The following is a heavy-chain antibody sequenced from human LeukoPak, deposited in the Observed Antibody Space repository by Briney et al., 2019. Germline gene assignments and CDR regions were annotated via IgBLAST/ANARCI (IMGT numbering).Heavy chain of an antibody. J-gene: IGHJ3*02. CDR3: AKCHGGYSYGYDAFDI. D-gene: IGHD5-18*01. V-gene: IGHV3-30*02. CDR2: IRYDGSNK. Sequence: GGSLRLSCAASGFTFSSYGMHWVRQAPGKGLEWVAFIRYDGSNKYYADSVKGRFTISRDNSKNTLYLQMNSLRAEDTAVYYCAKCHGGYSYGYDAFDIWGQGTMVTVSS. CDR1: GFTFSSYG.